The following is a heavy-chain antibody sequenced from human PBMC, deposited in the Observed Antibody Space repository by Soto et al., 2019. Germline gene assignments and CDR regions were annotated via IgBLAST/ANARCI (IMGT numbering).Heavy chain of an antibody. J-gene: IGHJ6*02. V-gene: IGHV4-34*12. D-gene: IGHD1-7*01. Sequence: QVHLQQWGAGLLKPSGTLSLTCDVSGGSFSDAFWSGVRQSPGRGLEWIGEVFHTEITNYNPSLKSRVTLSVDTAKNQFSLRLTSVTAADSAVYYCSRAPRELLAEGPLFLYYYYGLDVWGQGTTVTVSS. CDR3: SRAPRELLAEGPLFLYYYYGLDV. CDR2: VFHTEIT. CDR1: GGSFSDAF.